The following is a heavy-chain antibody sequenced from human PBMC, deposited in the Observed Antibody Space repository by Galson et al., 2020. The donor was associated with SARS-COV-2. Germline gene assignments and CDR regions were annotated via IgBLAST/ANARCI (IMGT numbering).Heavy chain of an antibody. CDR3: ARQGSDLPLGQRSSWVDP. Sequence: SETLSLTCTVSGGSISTSSYHWGWLRQPPGKGLAWIGIIYYRGNTFYNPSLKSRVTISVDTSKNQFSLKLSPVTDADTAVYCARQGSDLPLGQRSSWVDPWGQGTLVTVSS. V-gene: IGHV4-39*01. D-gene: IGHD6-25*01. CDR1: GGSISTSSYH. J-gene: IGHJ5*02. CDR2: IYYRGNT.